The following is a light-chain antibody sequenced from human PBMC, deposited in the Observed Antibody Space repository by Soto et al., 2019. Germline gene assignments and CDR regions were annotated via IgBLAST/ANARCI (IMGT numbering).Light chain of an antibody. CDR2: DAS. J-gene: IGKJ5*01. CDR3: QQRSNWPPIT. Sequence: EIVLTQSPGTLSLSPGERATLSCRASQSLSNNYLAWYQQKPGQAPRLLIYDASNRATGIPARFSGSGSGTDFTLTISSLEPEDFAVYYCQQRSNWPPITFGQGTRLEIK. V-gene: IGKV3-11*01. CDR1: QSLSNNY.